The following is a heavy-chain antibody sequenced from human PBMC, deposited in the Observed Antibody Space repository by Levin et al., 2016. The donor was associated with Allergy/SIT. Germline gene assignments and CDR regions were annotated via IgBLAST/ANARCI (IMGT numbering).Heavy chain of an antibody. Sequence: WIRQPPGKGLEWIGYIYYSGSTNYNPSLKSRVTISVGTSENQFSLKLSSVTAADTAVYYCARLRCSGGSCYSRADYYFDYWGQGTLVTVSS. D-gene: IGHD2-15*01. J-gene: IGHJ4*02. V-gene: IGHV4-61*07. CDR2: IYYSGST. CDR3: ARLRCSGGSCYSRADYYFDY.